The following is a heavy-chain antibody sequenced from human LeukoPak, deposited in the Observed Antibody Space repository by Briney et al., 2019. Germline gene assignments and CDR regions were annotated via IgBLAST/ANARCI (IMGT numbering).Heavy chain of an antibody. CDR1: GYTFSSYS. J-gene: IGHJ4*02. CDR2: ISSSSSYI. Sequence: GGSLRLSCADSGYTFSSYSMNCVRQARGRGLEWVSSISSSSSYIYYADSVKGRFTISRDNAKNSLYLQMNRVRAEDTAVYYCARVWGIAAAGTGKLDYWGQGTLVTVSS. CDR3: ARVWGIAAAGTGKLDY. D-gene: IGHD6-13*01. V-gene: IGHV3-21*01.